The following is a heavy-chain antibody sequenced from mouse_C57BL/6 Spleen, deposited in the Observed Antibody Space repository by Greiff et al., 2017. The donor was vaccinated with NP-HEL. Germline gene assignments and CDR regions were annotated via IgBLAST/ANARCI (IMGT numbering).Heavy chain of an antibody. D-gene: IGHD2-14*01. CDR3: ASGYRYGAWFAD. Sequence: EVKLQESGPELVKPGASVKMSCKASGYTFTDYNMHWVKQSPGKSLEWIGYINPNNGGTSYNQKFKGKATLTVNKSSSTAYMQLRSLTSEDYAVYYCASGYRYGAWFADWGQGTLVTVSA. V-gene: IGHV1-22*01. J-gene: IGHJ3*01. CDR2: INPNNGGT. CDR1: GYTFTDYN.